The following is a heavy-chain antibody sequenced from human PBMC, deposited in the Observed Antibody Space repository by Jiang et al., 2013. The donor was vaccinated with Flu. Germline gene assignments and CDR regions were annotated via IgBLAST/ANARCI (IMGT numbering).Heavy chain of an antibody. Sequence: SGYVLGLDPAAPGRGWVDWEYLSYGSTYYNPSLKSRVTISVDTSKNQFSLKLSSVTAADTAVYYCASLIAAPRCYFDYWGQGTLVTVSS. V-gene: IGHV4-38-2*01. CDR1: SGYV. CDR3: ASLIAAPRCYFDY. J-gene: IGHJ4*02. CDR2: LSYGST. D-gene: IGHD6-6*01.